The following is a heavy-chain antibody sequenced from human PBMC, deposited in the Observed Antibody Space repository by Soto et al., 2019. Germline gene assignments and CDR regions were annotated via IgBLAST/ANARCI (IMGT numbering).Heavy chain of an antibody. J-gene: IGHJ4*02. CDR1: GGTFSSYT. Sequence: ASVKVSCKASGGTFSSYTISWVRQAPGQGLEWMGKIIPILGIANYAQKFQGRVTITADKSISTAYMDLGSLRSEDTAIYYCAIEYTSSSRGLDYWGQGTLVTVSS. CDR2: IIPILGIA. V-gene: IGHV1-69*02. CDR3: AIEYTSSSRGLDY. D-gene: IGHD6-6*01.